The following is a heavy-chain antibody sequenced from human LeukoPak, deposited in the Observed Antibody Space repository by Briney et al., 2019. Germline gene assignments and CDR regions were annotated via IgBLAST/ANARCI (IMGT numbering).Heavy chain of an antibody. CDR1: GFTFGDYA. V-gene: IGHV3-49*04. CDR3: TRDALEPDY. CDR2: IRSKAYGGTT. J-gene: IGHJ4*02. D-gene: IGHD1-1*01. Sequence: PGGSLRLSCTASGFTFGDYAMSWVRQAPGKGLEWVGFIRSKAYGGTTEYAASVKGRFTISRDDSKSIAYLQMNSLKTEDTAVYYCTRDALEPDYWGQGTLVTVSS.